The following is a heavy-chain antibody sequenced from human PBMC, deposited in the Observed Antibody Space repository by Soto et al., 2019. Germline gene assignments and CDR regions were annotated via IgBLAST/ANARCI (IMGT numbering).Heavy chain of an antibody. Sequence: QLQLQESGPGLVKPSETLSLTCTVSGGSISSSSYYWGWIRQPPGKGLEWIATIYYSASTYYSPSLRSRVTISIDTSQNQFSLKMSSVTADDTAVYYCARLASYTGGTCLDVDFWGHGTLVTVSS. CDR2: IYYSAST. D-gene: IGHD2-8*02. V-gene: IGHV4-39*01. CDR1: GGSISSSSYY. J-gene: IGHJ4*01. CDR3: ARLASYTGGTCLDVDF.